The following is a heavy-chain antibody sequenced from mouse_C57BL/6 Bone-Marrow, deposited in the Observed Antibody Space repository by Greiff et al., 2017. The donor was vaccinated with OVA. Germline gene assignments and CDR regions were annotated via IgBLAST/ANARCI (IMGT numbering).Heavy chain of an antibody. CDR2: ISDGGSYT. CDR1: GFTFSSYA. D-gene: IGHD1-1*01. CDR3: ARDRITTVVGDY. J-gene: IGHJ4*01. V-gene: IGHV5-4*01. Sequence: EVQLVESGGGLVKPGGSLKLSCAASGFTFSSYAMSWVRQTPEKRLEWVATISDGGSYTYYPDNVKGRFTISRDNAKNNLYLQMSHLKSEDTAMYYCARDRITTVVGDYWGQGTSVTVSS.